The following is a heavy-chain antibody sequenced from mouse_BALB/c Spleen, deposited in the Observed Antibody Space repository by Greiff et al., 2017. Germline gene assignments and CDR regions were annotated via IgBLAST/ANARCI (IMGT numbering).Heavy chain of an antibody. J-gene: IGHJ1*01. CDR2: IWAGGST. CDR1: GFSLTSYG. CDR3: AREGLLRLRWYVDV. D-gene: IGHD1-2*01. Sequence: VQLQESGPGLVAPSQSLSITCTVSGFSLTSYGVHWVRQPPGKGLEWLGVIWAGGSTNYNSALMSRLSISKDNSKSQVFLKMNSLQTDDTAMYYCAREGLLRLRWYVDVWGAGTTVTVSS. V-gene: IGHV2-9*02.